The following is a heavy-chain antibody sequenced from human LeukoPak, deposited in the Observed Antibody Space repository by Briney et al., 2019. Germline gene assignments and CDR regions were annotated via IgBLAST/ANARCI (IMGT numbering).Heavy chain of an antibody. CDR3: ARFVTTVTYNWFDP. V-gene: IGHV1-69*06. J-gene: IGHJ5*02. CDR1: GGTFSSYA. D-gene: IGHD4-17*01. CDR2: IIPIFGTA. Sequence: SVKVSCKASGGTFSSYAISWVRQAPGQGLEWMGGIIPIFGTANYAQKFQGRVTITADKSTSTAYMELSSLRSEDTAVYYCARFVTTVTYNWFDPWGQGTLVTVSS.